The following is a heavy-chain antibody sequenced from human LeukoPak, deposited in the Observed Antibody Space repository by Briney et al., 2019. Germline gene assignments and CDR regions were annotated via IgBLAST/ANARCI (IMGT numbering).Heavy chain of an antibody. CDR2: ISSSSSYI. J-gene: IGHJ4*02. CDR3: AKRSGYSFGYFDY. D-gene: IGHD5-18*01. V-gene: IGHV3-21*01. CDR1: GFTFSSYS. Sequence: GRSRRLSWAAAGFTFSSYSMNWVRQVPGKGLEWVSSISSSSSYIYYADSVKGRFTISRDNAKNSLYLQMNNLRAEDTAVYYCAKRSGYSFGYFDYWGQGTLVTVSS.